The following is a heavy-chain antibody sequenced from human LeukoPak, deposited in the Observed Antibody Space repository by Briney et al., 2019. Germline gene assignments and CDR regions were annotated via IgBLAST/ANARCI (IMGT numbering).Heavy chain of an antibody. J-gene: IGHJ4*02. CDR2: IYYSGNT. V-gene: IGHV4-39*01. CDR1: GASISSGSYY. D-gene: IGHD6-13*01. Sequence: SETLSLTCSVSGASISSGSYYWGWIRQPPGKGLEWIGSIYYSGNTYYNPSLKSRVTISVDTSKNQLSLKLNSVTAADTAVYYCARHVRQQLPPKAFDYWGQGTLVTVSS. CDR3: ARHVRQQLPPKAFDY.